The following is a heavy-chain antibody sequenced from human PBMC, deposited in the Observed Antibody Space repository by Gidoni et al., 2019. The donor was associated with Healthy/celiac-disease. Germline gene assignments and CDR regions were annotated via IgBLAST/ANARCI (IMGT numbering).Heavy chain of an antibody. CDR2: IIPIFGTS. J-gene: IGHJ3*02. CDR1: GGTFSSYA. V-gene: IGHV1-69*01. Sequence: QVQLVQSGAEVKKPGSSVTVSCKASGGTFSSYAISWVRQAPGQGLEWMGGIIPIFGTSNYAQKFQGRVTITADESTSTAYMELSSLRSEDTAVYYCANEQGYDILTGSTDHAFDIWGKGTMVTVSS. CDR3: ANEQGYDILTGSTDHAFDI. D-gene: IGHD3-9*01.